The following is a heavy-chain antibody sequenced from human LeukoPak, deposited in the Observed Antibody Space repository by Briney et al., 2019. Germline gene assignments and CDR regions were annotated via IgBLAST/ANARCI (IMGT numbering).Heavy chain of an antibody. CDR3: AREPFSTMIVVVEYYFDY. V-gene: IGHV3-30*03. J-gene: IGHJ4*02. D-gene: IGHD3-22*01. Sequence: GRSLRLSCAASGFTFSTYVMHWVRQAPGKGLEWEALISSDENNKYYADSVKGRFTISRDNAKNSLYLQMNSLRAEDTAVYYCAREPFSTMIVVVEYYFDYWGQGTLVTVSS. CDR2: ISSDENNK. CDR1: GFTFSTYV.